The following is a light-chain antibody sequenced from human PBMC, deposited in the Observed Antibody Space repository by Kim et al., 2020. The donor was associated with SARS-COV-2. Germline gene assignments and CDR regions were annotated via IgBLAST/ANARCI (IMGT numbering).Light chain of an antibody. Sequence: GQSITISCTGTSSDVGGYNYVSWYQQHPGKVPKLMIYDVSNRPSGVSNRFSGSKSGNTASLTISGLQADDEADYYCSSYTSSSTLVFGTGTKVTVL. CDR2: DVS. CDR1: SSDVGGYNY. V-gene: IGLV2-14*03. J-gene: IGLJ1*01. CDR3: SSYTSSSTLV.